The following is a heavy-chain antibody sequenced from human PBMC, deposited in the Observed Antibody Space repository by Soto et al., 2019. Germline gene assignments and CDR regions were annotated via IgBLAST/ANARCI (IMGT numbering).Heavy chain of an antibody. J-gene: IGHJ5*02. Sequence: SETLSLTCTVSGGSISSGGYYWSWIRQHPGKGLEWIGYIYYSGSTYYNPSLKSRVTISVDTSKNQFSLKLSSVTAADTAVYYCARDRAAAGWFDPWGQGTLVTVS. D-gene: IGHD6-13*01. CDR2: IYYSGST. CDR3: ARDRAAAGWFDP. V-gene: IGHV4-31*03. CDR1: GGSISSGGYY.